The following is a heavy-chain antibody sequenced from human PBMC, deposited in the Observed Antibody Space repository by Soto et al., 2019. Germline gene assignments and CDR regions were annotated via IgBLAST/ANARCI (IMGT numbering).Heavy chain of an antibody. CDR1: GGSFSGYY. Sequence: SETLSLTCAVYGGSFSGYYWSWIRQPPGKGLEWIGEINHSGSTNYNPSLKSRVTISVDTSKNQFSLKLSSVTAADTAVYYCARSDSSGGGMDVWGQGTTVTVSS. D-gene: IGHD6-19*01. V-gene: IGHV4-34*01. J-gene: IGHJ6*02. CDR2: INHSGST. CDR3: ARSDSSGGGMDV.